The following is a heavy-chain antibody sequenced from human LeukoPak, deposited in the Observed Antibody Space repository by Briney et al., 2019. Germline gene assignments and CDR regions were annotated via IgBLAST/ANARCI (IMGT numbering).Heavy chain of an antibody. Sequence: GGSLRLSCAASGFTFSSYAMHWVRQAPGKGLEWVANINQDGSGKYLVNSLKGRFTGSGDNARNSLYLQMNSLRVEDTAVYYCVRDHNYAFDNWGQGTLVTVSS. CDR3: VRDHNYAFDN. J-gene: IGHJ4*02. CDR1: GFTFSSYA. D-gene: IGHD1-1*01. CDR2: INQDGSGK. V-gene: IGHV3-7*01.